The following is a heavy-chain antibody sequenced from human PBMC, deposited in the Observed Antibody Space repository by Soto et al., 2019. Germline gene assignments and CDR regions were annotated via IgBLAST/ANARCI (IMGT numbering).Heavy chain of an antibody. CDR1: GFTFSSST. D-gene: IGHD4-17*01. V-gene: IGHV3-21*01. Sequence: GGSLRLSCAASGFTFSSSTMNWVRQAPGKGLEWVSSISSDSVWVYYAASVKGRFTISRDNAKNSLFLQMSSLRAEDTAVYYCASGSYGDYSDWGQGTLVTVSS. CDR2: ISSDSVWV. CDR3: ASGSYGDYSD. J-gene: IGHJ4*02.